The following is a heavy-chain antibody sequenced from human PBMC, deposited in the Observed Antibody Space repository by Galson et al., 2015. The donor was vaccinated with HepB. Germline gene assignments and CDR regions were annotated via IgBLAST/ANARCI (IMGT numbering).Heavy chain of an antibody. CDR1: GGTFSSYA. J-gene: IGHJ4*02. CDR2: IIPIFGTA. CDR3: ARVVRVGVVVKRRGGYFDY. D-gene: IGHD2-2*01. V-gene: IGHV1-69*06. Sequence: SVKVSCKASGGTFSSYAISWVRQAPGQGLEWMGGIIPIFGTANYAQKFQGRVTITADKSTSTAYMELSSLRSEDTAVYYCARVVRVGVVVKRRGGYFDYWGQGTLVTVSS.